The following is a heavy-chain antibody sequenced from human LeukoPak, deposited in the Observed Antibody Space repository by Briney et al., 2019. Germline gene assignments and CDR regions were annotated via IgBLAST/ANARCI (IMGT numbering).Heavy chain of an antibody. J-gene: IGHJ6*02. CDR3: ARDGGMMAAAGDYYYYGMDV. Sequence: GASVKVSCKASGGTFSSYAISWARQAPGQGLEWMGGIIPIFGTANYAQKFQGRVTITADESTSTAYMELSSLRSEDTAVYYCARDGGMMAAAGDYYYYGMDVWGQGTTVTVSS. CDR1: GGTFSSYA. D-gene: IGHD6-13*01. CDR2: IIPIFGTA. V-gene: IGHV1-69*13.